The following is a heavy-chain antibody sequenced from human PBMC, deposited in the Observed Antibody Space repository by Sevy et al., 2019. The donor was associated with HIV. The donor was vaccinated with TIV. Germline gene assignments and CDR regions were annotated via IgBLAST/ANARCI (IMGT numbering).Heavy chain of an antibody. CDR3: ARRSRLTDV. CDR1: GFTFRNYR. V-gene: IGHV3-7*01. D-gene: IGHD3-16*01. CDR2: IKEDGSEK. J-gene: IGHJ6*04. Sequence: GGSLRLSCAVSGFTFRNYRMSWVRQAPGKGLEWVAKIKEDGSEKQCVDSVKGRFTISRDNAKNELYLQMNSLRAEDTAVYYCARRSRLTDVWGKGTTVTVSS.